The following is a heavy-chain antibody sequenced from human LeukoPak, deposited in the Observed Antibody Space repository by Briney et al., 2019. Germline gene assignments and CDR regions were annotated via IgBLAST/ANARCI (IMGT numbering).Heavy chain of an antibody. CDR2: INTDGSST. CDR1: GFTFSSYW. V-gene: IGHV3-74*03. Sequence: GGSLRLSCAASGFTFSSYWMHRVRQAPGKGLVWVSRINTDGSSTTYADSVKGRFTISRDNAKSTLYLQMNSLRAEDTAVYYCAFGSGREGYMDVWGKGTTVTVSS. J-gene: IGHJ6*03. CDR3: AFGSGREGYMDV. D-gene: IGHD3-10*01.